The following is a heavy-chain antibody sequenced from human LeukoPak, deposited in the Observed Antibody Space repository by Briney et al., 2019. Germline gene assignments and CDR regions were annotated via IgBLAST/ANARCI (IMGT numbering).Heavy chain of an antibody. V-gene: IGHV4-59*11. CDR2: IYYSGST. CDR1: GGSISSHY. J-gene: IGHJ4*02. D-gene: IGHD6-19*01. CDR3: ARVFPNSSGWLLDY. Sequence: SETLSLTCTVSGGSISSHYWSWIRQPPGKGLEWIGYIYYSGSTNHNPSLKSRVTISVDTSKNQFSLKLSSVTAADTAVYYCARVFPNSSGWLLDYWGQGTLVTVSS.